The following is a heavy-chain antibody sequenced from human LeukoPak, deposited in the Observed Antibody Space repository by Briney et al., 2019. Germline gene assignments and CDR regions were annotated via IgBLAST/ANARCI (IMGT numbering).Heavy chain of an antibody. CDR2: ISSSSTNI. V-gene: IGHV3-48*04. CDR3: ARDVLSSSSACFDS. Sequence: PGGSLRLSCAASGFTFSNYTMNWVRQAPGKGLEWVSYISSSSTNIYYSDSVEGRFTISRDNAKNSLYLQMNSLRAEDTAVYYCARDVLSSSSACFDSWGQGTLVTVTS. J-gene: IGHJ4*02. CDR1: GFTFSNYT. D-gene: IGHD6-13*01.